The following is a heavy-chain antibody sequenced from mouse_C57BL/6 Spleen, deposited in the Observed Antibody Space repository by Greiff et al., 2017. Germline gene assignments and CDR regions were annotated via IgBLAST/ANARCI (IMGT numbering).Heavy chain of an antibody. CDR3: AREWDWEVSDY. Sequence: QVQLQQPGAELVKPGASVKMSCKASGYTFTSYWITWVKQRPGQGLEWIGDIYPGRGSTNYNEKFKSKATLTVDTSSSTAYMQLSSLTSEDSAVXYCAREWDWEVSDYWGQSTTLTVSS. J-gene: IGHJ2*01. V-gene: IGHV1-55*01. CDR1: GYTFTSYW. D-gene: IGHD4-1*01. CDR2: IYPGRGST.